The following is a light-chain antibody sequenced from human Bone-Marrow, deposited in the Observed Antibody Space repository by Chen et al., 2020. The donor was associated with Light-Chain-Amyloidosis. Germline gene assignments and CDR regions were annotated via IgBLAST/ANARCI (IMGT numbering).Light chain of an antibody. V-gene: IGLV6-57*01. Sequence: NFMLTQPHSVSESPGKTVIISCTRSSGSIATNYVQWYQQRPGSCPTTAIYEDDQRPSGVPDRFSGSIYRSSISASLTIAGLKTEDEADYYCQSYQGSSQGVFGGGTKLTIL. CDR3: QSYQGSSQGV. CDR1: SGSIATNY. J-gene: IGLJ3*02. CDR2: EDD.